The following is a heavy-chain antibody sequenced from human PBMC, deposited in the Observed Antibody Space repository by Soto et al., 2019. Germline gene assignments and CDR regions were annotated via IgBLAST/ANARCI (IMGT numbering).Heavy chain of an antibody. J-gene: IGHJ5*02. Sequence: SETLSLTCTVSGVSISSSSYYWGWMGQPPGKGLEWIGSIYYSGSTYYNPSLKSRVTISVDTSKNQFSLKLSSVTAADTAVYYCARHVTRGTMIVVVDNWFEPLGQGTPVNLSS. CDR3: ARHVTRGTMIVVVDNWFEP. CDR1: GVSISSSSYY. V-gene: IGHV4-39*01. D-gene: IGHD3-22*01. CDR2: IYYSGST.